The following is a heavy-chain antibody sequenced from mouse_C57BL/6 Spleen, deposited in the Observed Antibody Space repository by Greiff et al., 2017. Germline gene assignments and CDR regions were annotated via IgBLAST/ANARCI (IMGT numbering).Heavy chain of an antibody. J-gene: IGHJ1*03. CDR2: TYPGDGDT. Sequence: VQVVESGPELVKPGASVKISCKASGYAFSRSWMNWVKQRPGTGLEWIGRTYPGDGDTNFNGKFKGYATLSASKSFCTAYIQLSSLLPYDSAVCFCAKGLYCGSSYWYFDGWSTGATETV. CDR1: GYAFSRSW. CDR3: AKGLYCGSSYWYFDG. D-gene: IGHD1-1*01. V-gene: IGHV1-82*01.